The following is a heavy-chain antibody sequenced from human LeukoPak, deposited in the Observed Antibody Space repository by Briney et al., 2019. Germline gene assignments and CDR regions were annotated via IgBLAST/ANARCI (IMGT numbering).Heavy chain of an antibody. D-gene: IGHD3-22*01. CDR2: INPNSGGT. V-gene: IGHV1-2*02. J-gene: IGHJ4*02. CDR1: GYTFSDYY. CDR3: ARSYDSSGYYFGY. Sequence: ASVKVSCKASGYTFSDYYMHWVRQAPGQGLEWMGWINPNSGGTNYAQKFQGRVTMTRDTSISTAYMELSRLRSDDTAVYYCARSYDSSGYYFGYWGQGTLVTVSS.